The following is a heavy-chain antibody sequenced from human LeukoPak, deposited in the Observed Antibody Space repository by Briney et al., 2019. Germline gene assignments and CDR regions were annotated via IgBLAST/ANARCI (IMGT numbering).Heavy chain of an antibody. Sequence: ETLSLTCSVSGYFINSGHWWGWIRQSPGKGLEWIGYVYYSGNTYYNPSLKSRVTISVDTSKNQFSLKLSSVTAADTAVYYCARDGVAGTLIWGQGTLVTVSS. J-gene: IGHJ4*02. CDR2: VYYSGNT. CDR3: ARDGVAGTLI. CDR1: GYFINSGHW. D-gene: IGHD6-19*01. V-gene: IGHV4-28*03.